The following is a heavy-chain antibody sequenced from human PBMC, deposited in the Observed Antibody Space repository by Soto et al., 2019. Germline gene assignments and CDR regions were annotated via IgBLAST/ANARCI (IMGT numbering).Heavy chain of an antibody. J-gene: IGHJ4*02. Sequence: QVQLVESGGGVVQPGRSLRLSCAASGFTFSSYGMHWVRQAPGKGLEWVAVISYDGSNKYYADSVKGRFTISRDNSKNTLYLQMNSLRAEDTAVYYCAKDLFPYGSGSSIDYWGQGTLVTVSS. V-gene: IGHV3-30*18. CDR2: ISYDGSNK. CDR1: GFTFSSYG. CDR3: AKDLFPYGSGSSIDY. D-gene: IGHD3-10*01.